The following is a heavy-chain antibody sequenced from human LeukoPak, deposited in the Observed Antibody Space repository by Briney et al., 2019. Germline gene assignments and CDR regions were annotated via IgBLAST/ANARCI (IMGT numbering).Heavy chain of an antibody. Sequence: GGSLRLPCAASGFTFTSYAMSWVRQAPGKGLEWVSAISGSGGSTYYADSVKGRFTISRDNSKNTLYLQMNSLRAEDTAVYYCAKWGGSGSTNFDYWGQGTLVTVSS. CDR1: GFTFTSYA. CDR3: AKWGGSGSTNFDY. D-gene: IGHD3-10*01. J-gene: IGHJ4*02. V-gene: IGHV3-23*01. CDR2: ISGSGGST.